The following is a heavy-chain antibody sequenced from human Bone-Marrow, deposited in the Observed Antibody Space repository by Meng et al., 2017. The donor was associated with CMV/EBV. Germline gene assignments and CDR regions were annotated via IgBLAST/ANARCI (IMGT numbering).Heavy chain of an antibody. CDR3: ALLSGGHIVVVIGY. CDR2: ISPNSGGT. V-gene: IGHV1-2*02. D-gene: IGHD2-21*01. J-gene: IGHJ4*02. Sequence: ASVKVSCKASGYTFTGYYMHWVRQAPGQGLEWMGWISPNSGGTNYAQKFQGRVTMTRDTSISTAYMELSRLRSDDTAVYYCALLSGGHIVVVIGYWGQGTLVTVSS. CDR1: GYTFTGYY.